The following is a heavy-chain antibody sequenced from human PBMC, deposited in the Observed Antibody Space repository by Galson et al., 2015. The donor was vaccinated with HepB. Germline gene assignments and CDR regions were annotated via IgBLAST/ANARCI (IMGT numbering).Heavy chain of an antibody. D-gene: IGHD2-15*01. V-gene: IGHV4-59*01. CDR3: ARVLGRGAVSWIDN. J-gene: IGHJ4*02. Sequence: SETLSLTCTVSGGSISNYYWSWIRQPPGKGLEWIGYIYYSGSTNYNPSLKSRVTISLDTSKNQFSLKLRSVTAADTAVYYCARVLGRGAVSWIDNWGQGTLVTVSS. CDR2: IYYSGST. CDR1: GGSISNYY.